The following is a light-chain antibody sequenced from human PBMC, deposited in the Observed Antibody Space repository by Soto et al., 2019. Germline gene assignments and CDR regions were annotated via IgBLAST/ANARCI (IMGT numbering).Light chain of an antibody. CDR3: QQLDSFPLT. Sequence: DIQMTQSPSTLSASVGDRVTITCRASQSISSWLAWYQQKPGRAPKLLIFAASNLQSGVPVRFSGSGSGTDFILSINSLQPEDVATYYCQQLDSFPLTFGQGTRLEIK. V-gene: IGKV1-12*01. CDR1: QSISSW. CDR2: AAS. J-gene: IGKJ5*01.